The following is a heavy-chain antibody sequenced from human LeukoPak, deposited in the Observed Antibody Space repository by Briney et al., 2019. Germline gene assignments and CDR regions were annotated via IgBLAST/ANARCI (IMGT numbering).Heavy chain of an antibody. J-gene: IGHJ5*02. D-gene: IGHD2-15*01. CDR1: GYSFTVYN. CDR2: INPNSGDT. CDR3: AREGYCSGGTCYSTMNWFDP. V-gene: IGHV1-2*02. Sequence: GASVKVSCKASGYSFTVYNMYWVRQAPGQGLEWMGWINPNSGDTNYAQKFQGRVTMTRDTSITTAYMELRSLRSDDTAVYYCAREGYCSGGTCYSTMNWFDPWGKGTLVSVSS.